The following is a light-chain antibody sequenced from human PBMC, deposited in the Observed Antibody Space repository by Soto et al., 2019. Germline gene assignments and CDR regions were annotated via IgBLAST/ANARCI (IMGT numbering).Light chain of an antibody. CDR3: QQYNTCPYT. J-gene: IGKJ2*01. CDR2: GAS. V-gene: IGKV3-15*01. Sequence: EIVMTQAPATLSVSPGERATLSCRASQSVSSNLAWYQQKPGQAPRLLIYGASTRATGIPARFSGSGSGTESTLTISSLQSEDFAVYYCQQYNTCPYTFGQGTKVDI. CDR1: QSVSSN.